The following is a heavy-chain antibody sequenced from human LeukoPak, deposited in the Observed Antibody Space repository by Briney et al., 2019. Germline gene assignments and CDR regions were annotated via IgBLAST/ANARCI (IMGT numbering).Heavy chain of an antibody. CDR2: INYSGST. Sequence: SETLSLTCAVSGCSISSSNCWGCFLQHPGEGLEWIGCINYSGSTYYNTSLKTRVTMSVDTSKNQFSLKLSSVTAVDTAVYYCARCGGTTRGVFDIWGQGTMVTVSS. J-gene: IGHJ3*02. D-gene: IGHD2-15*01. CDR3: ARCGGTTRGVFDI. CDR1: GCSISSSNC. V-gene: IGHV4-28*01.